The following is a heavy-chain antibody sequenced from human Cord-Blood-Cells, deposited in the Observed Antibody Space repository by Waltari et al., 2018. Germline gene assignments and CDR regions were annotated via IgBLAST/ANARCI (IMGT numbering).Heavy chain of an antibody. CDR3: ARVAGPHWYFDL. D-gene: IGHD1-1*01. CDR2: ISYDGSNK. V-gene: IGHV3-30*04. J-gene: IGHJ2*01. Sequence: QVQLVESGGGVVQPGRSLRLSCAASGFTFSSYAMHWVRQAPGKGVEWVAVISYDGSNKYYADSGKGRFTISRENSKNTLYLQMSSLRAEDTAVYYCARVAGPHWYFDLWGRGTLVTVSS. CDR1: GFTFSSYA.